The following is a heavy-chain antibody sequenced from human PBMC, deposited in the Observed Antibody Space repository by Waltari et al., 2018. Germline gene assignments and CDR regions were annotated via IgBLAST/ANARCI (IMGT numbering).Heavy chain of an antibody. CDR2: ISTDSKII. Sequence: QVQLVESGGGLVKPGRSLSLSCAASGFSLNDYFLSWIRQAPGKGPEWISYISTDSKIIHDADSVKGRFTISRDSAESALYLQLNSLRAEDTAVYYCARHIAPFTTATFDVWGQGTMVTVSS. D-gene: IGHD3-22*01. J-gene: IGHJ3*01. CDR3: ARHIAPFTTATFDV. CDR1: GFSLNDYF. V-gene: IGHV3-11*04.